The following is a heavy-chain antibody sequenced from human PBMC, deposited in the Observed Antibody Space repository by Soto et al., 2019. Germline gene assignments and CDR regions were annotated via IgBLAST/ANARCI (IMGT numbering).Heavy chain of an antibody. CDR1: GFTFSSYD. V-gene: IGHV3-13*01. CDR2: IGPAGDT. Sequence: GGSLRLSCAASGFTFSSYDMHWVRQATGKGLEWVSGIGPAGDTYYPGSVKGRFTISRENVKNSLYLQMNSLRAGDTAVYYCARGPATAAGTDYYGMDVWGQGTTVTVSS. D-gene: IGHD6-13*01. J-gene: IGHJ6*02. CDR3: ARGPATAAGTDYYGMDV.